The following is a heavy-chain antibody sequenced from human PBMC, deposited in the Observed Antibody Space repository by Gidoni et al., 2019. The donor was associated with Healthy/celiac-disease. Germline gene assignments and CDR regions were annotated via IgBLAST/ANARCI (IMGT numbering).Heavy chain of an antibody. V-gene: IGHV4-34*01. J-gene: IGHJ4*02. CDR2: INHSGST. D-gene: IGHD3-22*01. CDR3: ARNKGLFRACRGCFDY. Sequence: QVQLQQWGAGLLKPSETLSLTCAVYGGSFSGYYWSWIRQPPGKGLEWIGEINHSGSTNYNPSLKSRVTISVDTSKNQFSLKLSSVTAADTAVYYCARNKGLFRACRGCFDYWGQGTLVTVSS. CDR1: GGSFSGYY.